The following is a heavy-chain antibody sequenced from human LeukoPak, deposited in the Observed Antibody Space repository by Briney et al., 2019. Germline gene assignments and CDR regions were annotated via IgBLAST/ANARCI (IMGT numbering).Heavy chain of an antibody. CDR1: GFTLSSYA. J-gene: IGHJ3*02. CDR3: AKDWGLRLGALPSATWAFDI. CDR2: ISGSGGST. Sequence: GGSLRLSWAASGFTLSSYAMSWVRQAPGKGLDWVSAISGSGGSTYYADSVKGRFTISRDNSKTTLYLQMNSLRAEDTAVYYCAKDWGLRLGALPSATWAFDIWGQGTMVTVSS. D-gene: IGHD3-16*01. V-gene: IGHV3-23*01.